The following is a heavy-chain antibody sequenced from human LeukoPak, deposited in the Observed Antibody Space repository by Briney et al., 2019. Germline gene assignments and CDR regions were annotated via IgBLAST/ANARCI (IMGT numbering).Heavy chain of an antibody. CDR3: ARQRRSDYGVRGAFDI. V-gene: IGHV5-51*01. Sequence: GASLKISCKGSGSSFTSYWIGWVRQMPGKGLEWMGIIYPGDSDTRYSPSFQGQVTISADKSISTAYLQWSSLKASDTAVYYCARQRRSDYGVRGAFDIWGQGTMVTVSS. CDR1: GSSFTSYW. D-gene: IGHD4-17*01. J-gene: IGHJ3*02. CDR2: IYPGDSDT.